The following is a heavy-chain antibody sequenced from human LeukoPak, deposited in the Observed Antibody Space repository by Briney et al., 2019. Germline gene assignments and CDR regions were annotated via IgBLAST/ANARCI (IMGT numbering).Heavy chain of an antibody. Sequence: PSETLSLTCTVSGGSISSYYWGWIRPPPGKGLEWLGDFYYSGTTNYNPSLKSRVTISVDTSKNQCSLKLSSVTATDTAIYYCARHKYTSSWHFDTWGQGTLVTVSS. V-gene: IGHV4-59*08. D-gene: IGHD6-13*01. CDR2: FYYSGTT. J-gene: IGHJ5*02. CDR3: ARHKYTSSWHFDT. CDR1: GGSISSYY.